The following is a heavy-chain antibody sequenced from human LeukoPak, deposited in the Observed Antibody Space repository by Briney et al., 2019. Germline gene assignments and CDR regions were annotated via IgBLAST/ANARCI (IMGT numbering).Heavy chain of an antibody. CDR3: ARNKLVGATHTHDAFDI. CDR2: INPNSGGT. V-gene: IGHV1-2*02. J-gene: IGHJ3*02. Sequence: GASVKVSCKASGYTFTGYYMHWVRQAPGQGLEWMGWINPNSGGTNYAQKFQGRVTMTRDTSISTAYMELSRLRSDDTAVYYCARNKLVGATHTHDAFDIWGQGTMVTVSS. D-gene: IGHD1-26*01. CDR1: GYTFTGYY.